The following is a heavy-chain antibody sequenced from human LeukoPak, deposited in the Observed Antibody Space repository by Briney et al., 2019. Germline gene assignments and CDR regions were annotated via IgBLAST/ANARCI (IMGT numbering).Heavy chain of an antibody. D-gene: IGHD2-8*01. CDR1: GFTFNNYA. J-gene: IGHJ6*04. Sequence: GGSLRLSCAASGFTFNNYAMSWVRQAPVKGLEWVSGISGSGGNTYYADSVKGRFTISRDNSKNTLFLQMNSLTADDTAVFYCTKPLGSCTTTRCVRGGMDVSGKGTTATVSS. V-gene: IGHV3-23*01. CDR2: ISGSGGNT. CDR3: TKPLGSCTTTRCVRGGMDV.